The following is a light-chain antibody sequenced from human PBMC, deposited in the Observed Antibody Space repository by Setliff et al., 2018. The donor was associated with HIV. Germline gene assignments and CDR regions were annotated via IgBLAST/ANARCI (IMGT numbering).Light chain of an antibody. Sequence: EIVLTQSPGTLSLSPGERATLSCRASQSVSSSYLAWYQRKLGQAPRLLIYVASSRATGIPDRFSGSGSGTDFNLTISRLEPEDFAVYYCQQYGSSPRTFGGGTKVDIK. CDR1: QSVSSSY. V-gene: IGKV3-20*01. J-gene: IGKJ4*01. CDR2: VAS. CDR3: QQYGSSPRT.